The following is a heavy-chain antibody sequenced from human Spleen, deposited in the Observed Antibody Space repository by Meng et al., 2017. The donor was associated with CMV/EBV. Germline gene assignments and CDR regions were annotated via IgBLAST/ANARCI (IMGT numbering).Heavy chain of an antibody. CDR3: GRQVFPYYYDTSGYYDDY. CDR1: GLVFSSYA. CDR2: ISGSGSTI. D-gene: IGHD3-22*01. Sequence: GGSLRLSCAASGLVFSSYAMSWVRQAPGKGLEWVSYISGSGSTIYYADSVKGRFTISRDSAKNSLYLQMNSLRAEDTAVYYCGRQVFPYYYDTSGYYDDYWGQGTLVTVSS. J-gene: IGHJ4*02. V-gene: IGHV3-48*04.